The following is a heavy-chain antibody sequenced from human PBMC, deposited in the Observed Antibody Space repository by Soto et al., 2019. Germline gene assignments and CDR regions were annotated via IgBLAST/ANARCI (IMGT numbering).Heavy chain of an antibody. D-gene: IGHD3-22*01. V-gene: IGHV5-51*04. CDR1: GYSFTSYW. Sequence: GESLKISCKGSGYSFTSYWIGWVRQMPGKGLEWMGIIYPGDSDTRYSPSFQGQVTISADKPISTAYLQWSSLKASDTAMYYCASSYYYDSSGYYEGGAFDIWGQGTMVTVSS. J-gene: IGHJ3*02. CDR3: ASSYYYDSSGYYEGGAFDI. CDR2: IYPGDSDT.